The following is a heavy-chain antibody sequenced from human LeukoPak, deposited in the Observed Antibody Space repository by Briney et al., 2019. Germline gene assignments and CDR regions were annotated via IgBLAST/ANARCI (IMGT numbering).Heavy chain of an antibody. CDR1: GYTFTNFG. CDR2: ISGYNDNT. Sequence: ASVTVSCKTSGYTFTNFGISWVRQAPGQGLEWLGWISGYNDNTNYEQKFQGRVTMTTDTSTSTAYIQLRSLRSDDTAVYYCARGFRTTGTTEDAFDIWGQGTMVTVSS. J-gene: IGHJ3*02. CDR3: ARGFRTTGTTEDAFDI. V-gene: IGHV1-18*01. D-gene: IGHD1-1*01.